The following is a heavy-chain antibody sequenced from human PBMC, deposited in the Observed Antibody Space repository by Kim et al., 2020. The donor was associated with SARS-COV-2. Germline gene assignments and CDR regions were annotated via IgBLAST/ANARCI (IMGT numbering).Heavy chain of an antibody. CDR1: GYSFGDYY. CDR2: INPTGGVT. CDR3: AREEGDSRGGGCYYY. J-gene: IGHJ4*02. V-gene: IGHV1-46*01. D-gene: IGHD2-15*01. Sequence: ASVKVSCKASGYSFGDYYIHWVRQAPGQGLEWMGMINPTGGVTKAARRFQGRVTVTRDTSARTVYMELSGLTSEDTAVYYCAREEGDSRGGGCYYYWGQGTPVIVSS.